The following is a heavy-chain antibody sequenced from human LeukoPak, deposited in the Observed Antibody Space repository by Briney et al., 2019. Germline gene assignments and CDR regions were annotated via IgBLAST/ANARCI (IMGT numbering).Heavy chain of an antibody. J-gene: IGHJ6*03. CDR3: ARAYGAVGAKNYYYYMDV. CDR2: INSDGSST. V-gene: IGHV3-74*01. D-gene: IGHD1-26*01. Sequence: QPGGSLRLSCAASGFTFSSYWMHWVRQAPGKGLVWVSRINSDGSSTSYADSVKGRFTISRDNAKNTLYLQMNSLRAEDTAVYYCARAYGAVGAKNYYYYMDVWGKGTTVTISS. CDR1: GFTFSSYW.